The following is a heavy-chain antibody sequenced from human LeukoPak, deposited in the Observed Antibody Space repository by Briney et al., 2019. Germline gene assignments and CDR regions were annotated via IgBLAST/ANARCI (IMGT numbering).Heavy chain of an antibody. D-gene: IGHD2-2*02. V-gene: IGHV3-30-3*01. J-gene: IGHJ1*01. CDR3: AKVRRVYCSSTSCYNKEYFQH. CDR1: GFTFSSYA. Sequence: GGSLRLSCAASGFTFSSYAMHWVRQAPGRGLEWVAVISYDGSNKYYADSVKGRFTISRDNSKNTLYLQMNSLRAEDTAVYYCAKVRRVYCSSTSCYNKEYFQHWGQGTLVTVSS. CDR2: ISYDGSNK.